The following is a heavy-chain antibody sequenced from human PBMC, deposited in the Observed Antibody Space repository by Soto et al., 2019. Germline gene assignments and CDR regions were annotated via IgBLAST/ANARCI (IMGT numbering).Heavy chain of an antibody. CDR1: GFDFSTYA. V-gene: IGHV3-23*01. CDR2: IINSGATT. J-gene: IGHJ4*02. CDR3: AKDWPGTSSVTSEF. D-gene: IGHD4-17*01. Sequence: EVHLLESGGTLVQPGGPLRLSCAASGFDFSTYAMTWVRQAPGQGLEWVSAIINSGATTYYADYVKGRFTISRDNSRKTLYLQMNSLRADDTAMYYCAKDWPGTSSVTSEFWGQGTLVTVSS.